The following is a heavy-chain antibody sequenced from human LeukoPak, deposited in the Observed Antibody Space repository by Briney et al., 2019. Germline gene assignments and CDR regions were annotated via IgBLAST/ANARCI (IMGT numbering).Heavy chain of an antibody. CDR1: GFTFSSYS. Sequence: SGGSRRLSCAASGFTFSSYSMNWVRQAPGKGLEWVSSISSSSSYIYYADSVKGRFTISRDNAKNSLYLQMNSLRAEDTAVYYCARLTAAGFDYWGQGTLVTVSS. D-gene: IGHD6-13*01. CDR2: ISSSSSYI. J-gene: IGHJ4*02. V-gene: IGHV3-21*01. CDR3: ARLTAAGFDY.